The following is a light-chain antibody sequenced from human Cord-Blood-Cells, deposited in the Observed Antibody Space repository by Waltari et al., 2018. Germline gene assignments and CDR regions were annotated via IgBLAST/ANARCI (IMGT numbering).Light chain of an antibody. CDR2: AAS. J-gene: IGKJ2*01. V-gene: IGKV1-9*01. CDR1: QGISSY. CDR3: QQLNSYPYT. Sequence: DIQLTQSPSFLSASVGDRVTIPCRASQGISSYLAWYQQKPGKAPKLLIYAASTLQSGVPSRFSGSGSGTEFPLTISSLQPEDFATYYCQQLNSYPYTFGQGTKLEIK.